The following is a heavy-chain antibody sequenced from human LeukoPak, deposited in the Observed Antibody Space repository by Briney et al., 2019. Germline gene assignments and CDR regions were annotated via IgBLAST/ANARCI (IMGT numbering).Heavy chain of an antibody. CDR1: GGSISSSSYY. V-gene: IGHV4-39*01. J-gene: IGHJ4*02. CDR3: ARSTRSVGVRD. D-gene: IGHD3-16*01. CDR2: IYYSGST. Sequence: SETLSLTCTVSGGSISSSSYYWGWIRQPPGKGLEWIGSIYYSGSTYYNPSLKSRVTISVDTSKNQFSLKVSSVTAADTAVYYCARSTRSVGVRDWGQGTLVTVSS.